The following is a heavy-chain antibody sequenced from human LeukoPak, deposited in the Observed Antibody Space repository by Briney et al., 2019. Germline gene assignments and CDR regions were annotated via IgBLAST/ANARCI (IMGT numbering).Heavy chain of an antibody. CDR2: IYHTGST. Sequence: PSETLSLTCAVSGGSITSSNWWSWVRQPPGKGLEWIGEIYHTGSTNYNPSLKSRVTISVDTSKNQFSLKLSSVTAADTAVYYCARVNFEGAFDIWGQGTMVTVSS. J-gene: IGHJ3*02. CDR3: ARVNFEGAFDI. V-gene: IGHV4-4*02. CDR1: GGSITSSNW.